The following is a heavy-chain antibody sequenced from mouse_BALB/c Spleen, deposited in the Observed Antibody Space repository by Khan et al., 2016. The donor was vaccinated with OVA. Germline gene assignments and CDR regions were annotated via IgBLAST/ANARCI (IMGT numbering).Heavy chain of an antibody. CDR2: IDPPNGNT. CDR3: ARVAGK. Sequence: VQLKESGAELVKPGATVKMSCTASGFNFKNTYMHWVKQWPEQGLEWIGRIDPPNGNTKYEPKFQGKATITEDTSSNTAYLQLSSLTSEDSAVYYCARVAGKWGQGTTLTVSS. CDR1: GFNFKNTY. V-gene: IGHV14-3*02. J-gene: IGHJ2*01.